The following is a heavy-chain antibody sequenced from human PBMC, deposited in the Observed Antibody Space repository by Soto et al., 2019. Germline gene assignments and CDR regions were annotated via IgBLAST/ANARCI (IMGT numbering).Heavy chain of an antibody. CDR1: GFTFSSYA. D-gene: IGHD2-15*01. V-gene: IGHV3-23*01. CDR2: ISGSGGST. J-gene: IGHJ6*02. CDR3: AKTLYCSGGSCYSMGGGMDV. Sequence: PGGSLRLSCAASGFTFSSYAMHWVRQAPGKGLEWVSAISGSGGSTYYADSVKGRFTISRDNSKNTLYLQMNSLRAEDTAVYYCAKTLYCSGGSCYSMGGGMDVWGQGTTVTVSS.